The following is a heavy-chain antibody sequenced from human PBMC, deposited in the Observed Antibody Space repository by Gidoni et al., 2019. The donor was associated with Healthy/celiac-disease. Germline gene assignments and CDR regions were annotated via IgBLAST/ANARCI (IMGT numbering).Heavy chain of an antibody. CDR2: IIPIFGTA. CDR1: GGTFSSYA. Sequence: QVQLVQSGAEVKKPGSSVKVSCKASGGTFSSYAISWVRQAPGQGLEWMGGIIPIFGTANYAQKFQGRVTITADESTSTAYMELSSLRSEDTAVYYCARGGIGYCSGGSCYSWWFDPWGQGTLVTVSS. D-gene: IGHD2-15*01. J-gene: IGHJ5*02. CDR3: ARGGIGYCSGGSCYSWWFDP. V-gene: IGHV1-69*01.